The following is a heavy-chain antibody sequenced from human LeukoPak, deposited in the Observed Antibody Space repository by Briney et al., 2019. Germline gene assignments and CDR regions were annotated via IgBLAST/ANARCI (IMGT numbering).Heavy chain of an antibody. V-gene: IGHV3-11*04. CDR3: VRGGNVAAAHFDY. CDR1: KFTFSDHY. D-gene: IGHD6-13*01. Sequence: PGGSLRLSCAAPKFTFSDHYMSWIRQAPGKGLEWVSYISTSGSTIYYADSVKGRFTISRDNAKNSLYLQMNSLRAEDTAVYYCVRGGNVAAAHFDYWGQGTLVTVSS. CDR2: ISTSGSTI. J-gene: IGHJ4*02.